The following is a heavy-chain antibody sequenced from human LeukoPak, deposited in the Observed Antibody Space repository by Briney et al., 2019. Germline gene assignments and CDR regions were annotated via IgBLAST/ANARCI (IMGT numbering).Heavy chain of an antibody. CDR3: AKSQLLWFGELSYY. CDR2: ISGSGGST. Sequence: PGGSLRLSCAASGFTFSSYAMSWVRQAPGKGLEWVSAISGSGGSTHYADSVKGRFTISRDNSKNTLYLQMNSLRAEDTAVYYCAKSQLLWFGELSYYWGQGTLVTVSS. D-gene: IGHD3-10*01. CDR1: GFTFSSYA. V-gene: IGHV3-23*01. J-gene: IGHJ4*02.